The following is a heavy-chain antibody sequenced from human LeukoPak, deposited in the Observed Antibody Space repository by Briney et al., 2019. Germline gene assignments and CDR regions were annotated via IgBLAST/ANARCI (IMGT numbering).Heavy chain of an antibody. J-gene: IGHJ4*02. D-gene: IGHD3-22*01. CDR3: AKDSSDYYFDY. CDR1: GFTFRSYG. Sequence: GGSLRLSRVASGFTFRSYGIHWVRQAPGKGLEWLAFIWYDEITKNYADSVKGRFTISRDNSKNTLYVQMNSLRPEDTAVYYCAKDSSDYYFDYWGQGTLVTVSS. V-gene: IGHV3-30*02. CDR2: IWYDEITK.